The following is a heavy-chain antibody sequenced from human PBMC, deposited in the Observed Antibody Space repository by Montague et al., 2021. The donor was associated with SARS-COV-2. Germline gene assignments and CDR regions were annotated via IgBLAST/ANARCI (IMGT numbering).Heavy chain of an antibody. CDR2: IYYSGST. J-gene: IGHJ3*02. D-gene: IGHD3-22*01. CDR1: GGSISSSSYY. V-gene: IGHV4-39*01. CDR3: ARFPTSYYYDSKAAPATPDAFDI. Sequence: SETLSLTCTVSGGSISSSSYYWGRIRQPPGKGLEWIGSIYYSGSTYYNPSLKSRVTISVDTSKNPFSLKLSSVTAADTAVYYCARFPTSYYYDSKAAPATPDAFDIWGQGTMVTVSS.